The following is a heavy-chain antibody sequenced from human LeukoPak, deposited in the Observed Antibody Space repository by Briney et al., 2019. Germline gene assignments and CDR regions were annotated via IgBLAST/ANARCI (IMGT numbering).Heavy chain of an antibody. CDR1: GYSLTELS. J-gene: IGHJ4*02. CDR2: FDAEDGKT. Sequence: ASVKVSCKVSGYSLTELSIQWVRQAPGERLEWMGGFDAEDGKTIYAQKFQGRVTMTEDTSMDTAYMDLSSLRTEDTATYYCAAAPQPYYYDSGDYYSDYWGKGTLVTVSS. CDR3: AAAPQPYYYDSGDYYSDY. D-gene: IGHD3-22*01. V-gene: IGHV1-24*01.